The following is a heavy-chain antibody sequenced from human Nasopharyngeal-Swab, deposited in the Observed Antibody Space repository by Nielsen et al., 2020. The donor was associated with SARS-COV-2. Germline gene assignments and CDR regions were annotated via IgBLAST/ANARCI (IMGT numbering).Heavy chain of an antibody. CDR1: GGSISSSSYY. CDR3: AGGGYYLDV. Sequence: SETLSLTCTVSGGSISSSSYYWGWIRQPPGKGLEWIGSIYYSGSTYYNPSLKSRVTISVDTSKNQFSLKLTSVTAADTAVYYCAGGGYYLDVWDKGTTVTVSS. CDR2: IYYSGST. J-gene: IGHJ6*03. V-gene: IGHV4-39*07.